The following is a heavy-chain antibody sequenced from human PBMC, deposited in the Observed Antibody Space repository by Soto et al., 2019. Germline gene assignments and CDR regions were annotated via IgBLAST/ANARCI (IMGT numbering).Heavy chain of an antibody. CDR3: ARSGSWYSFFDY. CDR1: GFTVRSNY. D-gene: IGHD2-15*01. J-gene: IGHJ4*02. Sequence: EVQLVESGGGLVQPGGSLRLSCAASGFTVRSNYMSWVRQAPGKGLEWVSVIYSGGSTYYADSVKGRFTISRDNSKNTLYLQMNSLRAEDTAVYYCARSGSWYSFFDYWGQGTLVTVSS. V-gene: IGHV3-66*01. CDR2: IYSGGST.